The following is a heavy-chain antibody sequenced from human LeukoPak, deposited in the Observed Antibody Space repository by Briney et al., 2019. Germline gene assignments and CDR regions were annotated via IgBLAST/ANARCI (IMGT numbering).Heavy chain of an antibody. CDR2: IYYSGIT. J-gene: IGHJ5*02. D-gene: IGHD2-15*01. V-gene: IGHV4-39*01. CDR1: GGSISSSSYF. CDR3: ARRGRYCSGGSCFIGLFDP. Sequence: SETLSLTCTVSGGSISSSSYFWGWIRQPPGKGLEWIGSIYYSGITYYNPSLKSRVTISVDTSKNQFSLKLSSVTAADTAVYYCARRGRYCSGGSCFIGLFDPWGQGTLVTVSS.